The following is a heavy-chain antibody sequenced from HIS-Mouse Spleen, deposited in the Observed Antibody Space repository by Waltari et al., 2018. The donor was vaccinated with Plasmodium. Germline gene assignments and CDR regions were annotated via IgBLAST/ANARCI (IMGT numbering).Heavy chain of an antibody. CDR1: GYSISSGYY. V-gene: IGHV4-38-2*02. D-gene: IGHD6-6*01. CDR2: IYHSGRT. J-gene: IGHJ4*02. Sequence: QVQLQESGPGLVKPSETLSLTCTVSGYSISSGYYWGWIRQPPGKGLEWIGSIYHSGRTYYNPSLKSRVTISVDTSKNQFSLKLSSVTAADTAVYYCARAYSSSSFDYWGQGTLVTVSS. CDR3: ARAYSSSSFDY.